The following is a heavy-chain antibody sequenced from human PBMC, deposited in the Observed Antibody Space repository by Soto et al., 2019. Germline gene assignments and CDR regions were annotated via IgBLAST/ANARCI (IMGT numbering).Heavy chain of an antibody. CDR3: ARGIGVVVMVASPPLDS. V-gene: IGHV3-30-3*01. J-gene: IGHJ5*01. CDR2: ISYTGSDK. D-gene: IGHD2-15*01. Sequence: QVQLVESGGGAVQPGRSLRLSCAASGFTFNSYAMHWVRQAPGKGLEWVTVISYTGSDKDYADSVKGRFTISRDNSKNTLYRQMNNLRAEDTAVYYCARGIGVVVMVASPPLDSWGQGTLVTVSS. CDR1: GFTFNSYA.